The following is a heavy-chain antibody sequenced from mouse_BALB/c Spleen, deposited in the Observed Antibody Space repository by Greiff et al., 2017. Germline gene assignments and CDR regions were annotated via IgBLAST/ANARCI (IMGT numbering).Heavy chain of an antibody. CDR1: GYTFTSYW. CDR3: ARGGNYGGCAY. Sequence: VQLQQPGAELVKPGAPVKLSCKASGYTFTSYWMNWVKQRPGRGLEWIGRIDPSDSETHYNQKFKDKATLTVDKSSSTAYIQLSSLTSEDSAVYYCARGGNYGGCAYWGQGTLVTVSA. J-gene: IGHJ3*01. CDR2: IDPSDSET. D-gene: IGHD2-1*01. V-gene: IGHV1-69*02.